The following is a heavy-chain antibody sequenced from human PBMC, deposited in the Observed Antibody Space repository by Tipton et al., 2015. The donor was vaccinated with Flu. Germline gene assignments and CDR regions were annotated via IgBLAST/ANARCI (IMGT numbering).Heavy chain of an antibody. CDR3: ARAHRYYDSSGYYYFDY. J-gene: IGHJ4*02. Sequence: QLVQSGAEVKKPGASVKVSCKASGYTFTSYYMHWVRQAPGQGLEWMGIINPSGGSTSYAQKFQGRVTMTRDTSTSTAYMELSSRRSEDTGVYYCARAHRYYDSSGYYYFDYWGQGTLVTVSS. V-gene: IGHV1-46*01. CDR1: GYTFTSYY. D-gene: IGHD3-22*01. CDR2: INPSGGST.